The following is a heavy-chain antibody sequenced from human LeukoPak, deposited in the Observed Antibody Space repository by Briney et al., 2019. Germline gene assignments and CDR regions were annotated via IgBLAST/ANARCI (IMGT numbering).Heavy chain of an antibody. CDR2: ITSSSSYI. J-gene: IGHJ6*04. Sequence: PGGSLRLSFAASGFTFSSYSMNWVRQAPGKGRGGVSSITSSSSYIYYADSVKGRFTISRDNAKNSLYLQMNSLRAEDTAVYYCAELGITMIGGVWGKGTTVTISS. CDR1: GFTFSSYS. V-gene: IGHV3-21*01. CDR3: AELGITMIGGV. D-gene: IGHD3-10*02.